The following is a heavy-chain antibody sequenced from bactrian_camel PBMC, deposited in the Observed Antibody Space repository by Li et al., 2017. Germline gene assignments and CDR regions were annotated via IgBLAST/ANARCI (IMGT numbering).Heavy chain of an antibody. CDR1: GFTFSSYY. CDR3: ATPPNEGWSALWGY. J-gene: IGHJ6*01. Sequence: LRLSCAASGFTFSSYYMSWVRQAPGKGLEWVSSIDTDDSRTYYADSVKGRFTIARDNAKNTVYLQMNSLKTEDTALYYCATPPNEGWSALWGYWGQGTQVTVS. CDR2: IDTDDSRT. V-gene: IGHV3-2*01. D-gene: IGHD6*01.